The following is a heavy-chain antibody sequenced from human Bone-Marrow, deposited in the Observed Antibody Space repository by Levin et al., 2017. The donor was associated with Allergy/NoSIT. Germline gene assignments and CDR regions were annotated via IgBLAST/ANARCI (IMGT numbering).Heavy chain of an antibody. V-gene: IGHV3-11*01. CDR2: IGRSGGNI. CDR3: ARDDVDTASLDF. J-gene: IGHJ4*02. Sequence: GSLKISCATSGFTFSDYYMSWIRQAPGKGLEWVSYIGRSGGNIYYADSVKGRFTISRDNAKNSLYLQLNSLRGDDTAVYYCARDDVDTASLDFWGQGTLVTVSS. CDR1: GFTFSDYY. D-gene: IGHD5-18*01.